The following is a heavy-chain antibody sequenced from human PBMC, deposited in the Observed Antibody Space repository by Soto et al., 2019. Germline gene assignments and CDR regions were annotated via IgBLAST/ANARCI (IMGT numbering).Heavy chain of an antibody. CDR2: INHSGST. CDR1: GGSFSGYY. Sequence: QVQLQQWGAGLLKPSETLSLTCAVYGGSFSGYYWSWIRQPPGKGLEWIGEINHSGSTNYNPSLKSRVPISVDPAKNQFSLRQSSVTAADTAVYYCARGARRLYYYGSGAIFDPWGQGTLVTVSS. D-gene: IGHD3-10*01. V-gene: IGHV4-34*01. J-gene: IGHJ5*02. CDR3: ARGARRLYYYGSGAIFDP.